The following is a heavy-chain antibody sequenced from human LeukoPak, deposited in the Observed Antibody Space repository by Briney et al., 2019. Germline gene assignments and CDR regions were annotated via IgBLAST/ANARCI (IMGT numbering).Heavy chain of an antibody. D-gene: IGHD3-22*01. V-gene: IGHV1-69*04. J-gene: IGHJ4*02. CDR3: ARGPDYYDSRPFDY. CDR2: IIPIFGIA. CDR1: GGTFSSYA. Sequence: GSSVKVSCKASGGTFSSYAISWVRQAPGQGLEWMGRIIPIFGIANYARKFQGRVTITADKSTSTAYMELSSLRSEDTAVYYCARGPDYYDSRPFDYWGQGTLVTVSS.